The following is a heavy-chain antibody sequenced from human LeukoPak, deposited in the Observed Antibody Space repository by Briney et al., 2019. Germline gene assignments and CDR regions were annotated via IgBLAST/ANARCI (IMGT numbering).Heavy chain of an antibody. CDR1: GGSISSSSYY. CDR3: ARDSLMG. Sequence: SETLSLTCTVSGGSISSSSYYWGWIRQPPGKGLEWIGSIYYSGSTYYNPSLKSRVTISVDTSKNQFSLKLSSVTAADTAVYYCARDSLMGWGQGTLVTVSS. CDR2: IYYSGST. J-gene: IGHJ4*02. D-gene: IGHD3-10*01. V-gene: IGHV4-39*07.